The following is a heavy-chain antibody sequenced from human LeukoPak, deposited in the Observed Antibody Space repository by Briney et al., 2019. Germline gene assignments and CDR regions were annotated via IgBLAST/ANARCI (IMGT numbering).Heavy chain of an antibody. J-gene: IGHJ6*02. CDR1: GGSISSSSYY. CDR3: ARHRHAGSWSYYYYYYGMDV. V-gene: IGHV4-39*01. CDR2: IYYSGST. D-gene: IGHD6-13*01. Sequence: TSETLSLTCTVSGGSISSSSYYWGWIRQPPGKGLEWIGSIYYSGSTYYNPSLKSRVTISVDTSKNQFSLKLSSVTAADTAVYYCARHRHAGSWSYYYYYYGMDVWGQGTTVTVSS.